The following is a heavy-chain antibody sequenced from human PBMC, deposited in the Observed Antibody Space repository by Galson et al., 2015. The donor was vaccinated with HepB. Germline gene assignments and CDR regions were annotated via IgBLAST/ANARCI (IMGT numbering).Heavy chain of an antibody. J-gene: IGHJ4*02. CDR2: ISRRGGPM. Sequence: SLRLSCAASGFIVSDNFMSWVRQAPGKGLEWVSFISRRGGPMYYADSVRGRFTISRDTADNSVSLQMNSLRDEDTAVYYCARDRDGGSFDYWGQGTLVTVSS. V-gene: IGHV3-11*04. D-gene: IGHD5-24*01. CDR3: ARDRDGGSFDY. CDR1: GFIVSDNF.